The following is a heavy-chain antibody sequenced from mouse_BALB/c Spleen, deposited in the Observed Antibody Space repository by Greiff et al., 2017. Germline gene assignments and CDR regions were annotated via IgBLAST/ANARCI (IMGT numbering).Heavy chain of an antibody. V-gene: IGHV3-8*02. CDR2: ISYSGST. Sequence: EVMLVESGPSLVKPSQTLSITCSVTGDSITSGYWNWIRKFPGNKLEYMGYISYSGSTYYNPSLKSRISITRDTSKNQYYLQLNSVTTEDTATYYCARSPSSTENAWFAYWGQGTLVTVSA. J-gene: IGHJ3*01. CDR3: ARSPSSTENAWFAY. CDR1: GDSITSGY.